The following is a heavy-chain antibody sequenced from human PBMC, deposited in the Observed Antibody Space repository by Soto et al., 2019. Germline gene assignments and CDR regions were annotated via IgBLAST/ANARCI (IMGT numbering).Heavy chain of an antibody. V-gene: IGHV1-18*01. CDR1: GYAYTTYD. CDR2: ISTYNGNT. J-gene: IGHJ6*02. D-gene: IGHD2-8*01. Sequence: GTSVKVTCKDSGYAYTTYDISWVRQAPGQGLEWMGRISTYNGNTNYPQSLQGRLTMTTDTSTTTAYMELRSLRSDDTAVYYCARDPYHVLMVNAPNLYGMDVWGQGTTVTSP. CDR3: ARDPYHVLMVNAPNLYGMDV.